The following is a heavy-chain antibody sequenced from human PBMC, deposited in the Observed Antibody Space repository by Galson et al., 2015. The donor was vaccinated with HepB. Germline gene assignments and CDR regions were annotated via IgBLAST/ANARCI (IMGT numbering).Heavy chain of an antibody. Sequence: SLRLSCAASGFTVSSNYMSWVRQAPGKGLEWVSVIYSGGSTYYADSVKGRFTISRDNSKNTLYLQMNSLRAEDTAVYYCARDYGGNSFPFDAFDIWGQGTMVTVSS. D-gene: IGHD4-23*01. J-gene: IGHJ3*02. CDR2: IYSGGST. CDR1: GFTVSSNY. CDR3: ARDYGGNSFPFDAFDI. V-gene: IGHV3-66*01.